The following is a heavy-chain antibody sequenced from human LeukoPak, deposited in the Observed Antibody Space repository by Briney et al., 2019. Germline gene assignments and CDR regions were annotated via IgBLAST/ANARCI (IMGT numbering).Heavy chain of an antibody. Sequence: PSETLSLTCTVSGGSISSYYWSWIRQPPGKGLEWIGYIYYSGSTNYNPSLKSRVTISVDTSKNQFSLKLSSLTAADTAVYYCARVSIAASFDPWGQGTLVTVSS. D-gene: IGHD6-6*01. CDR1: GGSISSYY. V-gene: IGHV4-59*01. CDR3: ARVSIAASFDP. J-gene: IGHJ5*02. CDR2: IYYSGST.